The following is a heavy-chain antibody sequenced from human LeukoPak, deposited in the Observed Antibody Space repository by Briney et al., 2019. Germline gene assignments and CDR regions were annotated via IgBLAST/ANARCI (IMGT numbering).Heavy chain of an antibody. D-gene: IGHD5-12*01. CDR2: IYYSGST. J-gene: IGHJ4*02. Sequence: MTSETLSLTCTVSGGSISSYYWSWIRQPPGKGLEWIGYIYYSGSTNYNPSLKSRVTISVDTSKNQFSLKLYSVTAADTAVYYCARSPGYGSRYYFDYWGQGTLVTVSS. CDR3: ARSPGYGSRYYFDY. CDR1: GGSISSYY. V-gene: IGHV4-59*08.